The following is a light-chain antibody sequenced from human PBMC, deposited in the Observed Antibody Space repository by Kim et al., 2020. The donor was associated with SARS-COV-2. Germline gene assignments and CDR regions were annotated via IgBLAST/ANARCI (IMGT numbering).Light chain of an antibody. J-gene: IGLJ2*01. V-gene: IGLV1-40*01. CDR3: QSYDSSLSGVV. CDR2: GNS. Sequence: RVTIACTGSSSNIRAGYDVHWYQQLPGTAPKLLIYGNSNRPSGVPDRFSGSKSGTSASLAITGLQAEDEADYYCQSYDSSLSGVVFGGGTQLTVL. CDR1: SSNIRAGYD.